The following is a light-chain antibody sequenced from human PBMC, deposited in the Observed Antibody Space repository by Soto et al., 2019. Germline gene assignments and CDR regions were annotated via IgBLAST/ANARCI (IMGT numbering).Light chain of an antibody. CDR2: GTS. CDR1: QSVRSSY. V-gene: IGKV3-20*01. Sequence: EIVLTQTPDTLSLSPGARATLSCRASQSVRSSYLAWYQQKPGQAPRLLTYGTSGRATGIPDRFSGSGSGTDFTLIISRLEPEDFAVYYCQQYGTSPYTFGQGTKLEIE. J-gene: IGKJ2*01. CDR3: QQYGTSPYT.